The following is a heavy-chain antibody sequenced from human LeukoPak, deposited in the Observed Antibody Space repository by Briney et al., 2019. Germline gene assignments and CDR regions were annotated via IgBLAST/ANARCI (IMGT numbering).Heavy chain of an antibody. J-gene: IGHJ4*02. CDR3: ARGAAVAAPPSDY. CDR2: ISSSSNYI. CDR1: GFTFSSYS. Sequence: PGGSLRLSCAASGFTFSSYSMNWVRQAPGKGLEWVSSISSSSNYIYYADSVKGRFTISRDNAKNSLYLQMNSLRAEGTAVYYCARGAAVAAPPSDYWGQGTLVTVSS. V-gene: IGHV3-21*01. D-gene: IGHD6-19*01.